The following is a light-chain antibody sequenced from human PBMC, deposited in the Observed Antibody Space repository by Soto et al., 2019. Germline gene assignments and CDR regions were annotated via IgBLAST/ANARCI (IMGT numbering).Light chain of an antibody. CDR3: HQYSNSPRT. CDR1: QSISSY. J-gene: IGKJ1*01. CDR2: GAS. V-gene: IGKV3-20*01. Sequence: EIVLTQSPGTLSFSPGERATLSCRASQSISSYLAWYQQKPGRAPRLLIYGASSRATGIPDRFSGSGSGTDFTLSISRLEPEDFAVYYCHQYSNSPRTFGQGTKVDIK.